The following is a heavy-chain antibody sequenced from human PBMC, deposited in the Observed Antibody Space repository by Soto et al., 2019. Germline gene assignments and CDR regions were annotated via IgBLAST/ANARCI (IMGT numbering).Heavy chain of an antibody. CDR1: GFTFSSYG. CDR3: AKEESGSYSYGFDY. D-gene: IGHD1-26*01. Sequence: QVQLVESWGGVVHPGRSLRLSCAASGFTFSSYGMHWVRQAPGKGLEWLAVISYDGSNKYYADSVKGRFTISRDNSKNTLYLQMNSLRAEDTAVYYCAKEESGSYSYGFDYWGQGTLVTVSS. V-gene: IGHV3-30*18. CDR2: ISYDGSNK. J-gene: IGHJ4*02.